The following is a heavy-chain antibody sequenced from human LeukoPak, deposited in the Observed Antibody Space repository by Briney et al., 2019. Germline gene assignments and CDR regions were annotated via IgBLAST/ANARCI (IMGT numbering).Heavy chain of an antibody. V-gene: IGHV4-59*01. CDR3: ARVESPGYCSSTSCYEDHYYGMDV. Sequence: SETLSLTCTVSGGSISSYYWSWIRQPPGKGLEWIGYIYYSGSTNYNPSLKGRVTISVDTSKNQFSLKLSSVTAADTAVYYCARVESPGYCSSTSCYEDHYYGMDVWGQGTTVTVSS. CDR1: GGSISSYY. J-gene: IGHJ6*02. CDR2: IYYSGST. D-gene: IGHD2-2*03.